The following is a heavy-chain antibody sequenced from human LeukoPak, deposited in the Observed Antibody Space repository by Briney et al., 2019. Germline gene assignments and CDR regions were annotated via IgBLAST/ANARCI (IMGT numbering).Heavy chain of an antibody. V-gene: IGHV3-23*01. CDR1: GFTFSSYA. CDR3: ARDVYYYDSSGLDP. Sequence: GGSLRLSCAASGFTFSSYAMSWVRQAPGKGLEWVSAISGSGGSTYYADSVKGRFTISGDNSKNTLYLQMNSLRAEDTAVYYCARDVYYYDSSGLDPWGQGALVTVSS. J-gene: IGHJ5*02. D-gene: IGHD3-22*01. CDR2: ISGSGGST.